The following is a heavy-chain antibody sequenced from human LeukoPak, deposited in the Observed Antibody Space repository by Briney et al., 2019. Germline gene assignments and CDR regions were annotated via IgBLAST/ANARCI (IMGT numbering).Heavy chain of an antibody. CDR3: SRGLRGRSGYYFDS. V-gene: IGHV4-30-4*08. J-gene: IGHJ4*02. CDR1: TFDDYG. CDR2: IYYSGST. Sequence: TFDDYGMSWIRQPPGKGLEWIGYIYYSGSTYYNPSLKSRVTISLDTSKTQFSLRLSSVTAADTAVYYCSRGLRGRSGYYFDSWGQGTLVTVSS.